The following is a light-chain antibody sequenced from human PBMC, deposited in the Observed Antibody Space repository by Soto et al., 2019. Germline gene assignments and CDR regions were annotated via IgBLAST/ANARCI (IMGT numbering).Light chain of an antibody. CDR1: QGITNH. Sequence: DIQMTQSPSSLSASVGDRVTITCRARQGITNHLAWYQQKRRQVPKLLIYAASTLQSGVPSRFSGSGSGTDCTLTISSLQPEDVATYYCQKYNCAPLTCDGGTKVEIK. CDR3: QKYNCAPLT. J-gene: IGKJ4*01. V-gene: IGKV1-27*01. CDR2: AAS.